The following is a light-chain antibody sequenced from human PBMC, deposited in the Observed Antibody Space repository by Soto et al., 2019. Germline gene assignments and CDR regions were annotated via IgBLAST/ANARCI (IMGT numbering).Light chain of an antibody. Sequence: DIQMTQSPFSLSASVGAGVTIPGRAGRGFRSWLPGYRQKPGKALKLLIYAASSLQSGVPSRFSGSGSGTDFTLTISSLQPEDFATYYCQQANSFPITFGQGTRLEIK. CDR2: AAS. CDR1: RGFRSW. CDR3: QQANSFPIT. J-gene: IGKJ5*01. V-gene: IGKV1-12*01.